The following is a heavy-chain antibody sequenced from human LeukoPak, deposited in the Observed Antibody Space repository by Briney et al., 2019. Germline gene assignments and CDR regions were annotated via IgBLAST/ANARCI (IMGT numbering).Heavy chain of an antibody. J-gene: IGHJ5*02. CDR3: ARSERITIPYWFDP. CDR1: GGTFSSYA. V-gene: IGHV1-69*01. D-gene: IGHD3-10*01. CDR2: IIPIFGTA. Sequence: ASVKVSCKASGGTFSSYAISWVRQAPEQGLEWMGGIIPIFGTANYAQKFQGRVTITADESTSTAYMELSSLRSEDTAVYYCARSERITIPYWFDPWGQGTLVTVSS.